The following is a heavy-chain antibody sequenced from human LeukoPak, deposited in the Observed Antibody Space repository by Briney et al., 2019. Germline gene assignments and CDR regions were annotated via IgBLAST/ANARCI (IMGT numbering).Heavy chain of an antibody. J-gene: IGHJ6*04. V-gene: IGHV1-2*02. CDR1: GYPFTAYF. CDR2: INPNSGGT. Sequence: TSVKVSCRASGYPFTAYFIYWVRQASGQGLEWMGWINPNSGGTNSAQKFQDRVTMTRDTSISTVYMELSSLRSDDTAVYYCAKSGYGFGYGWDVAVWGKGTTVTVSS. CDR3: AKSGYGFGYGWDVAV. D-gene: IGHD5-18*01.